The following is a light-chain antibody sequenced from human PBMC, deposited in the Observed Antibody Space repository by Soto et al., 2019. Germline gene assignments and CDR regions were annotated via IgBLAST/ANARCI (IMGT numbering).Light chain of an antibody. Sequence: EVVLTQSPATLSLSPGERATLSCRASENVRTFVDWYQQKPGQAPRLLIYGASNRATGIPARFSGCGSGTDFTLTISNLELGGFSVYYCQQHCRWRPWTFGQGTRVEIQ. CDR1: ENVRTF. V-gene: IGKV3-11*01. J-gene: IGKJ1*01. CDR3: QQHCRWRPWT. CDR2: GAS.